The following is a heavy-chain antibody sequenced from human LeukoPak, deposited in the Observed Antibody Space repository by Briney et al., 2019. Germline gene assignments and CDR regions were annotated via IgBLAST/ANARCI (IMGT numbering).Heavy chain of an antibody. J-gene: IGHJ4*02. Sequence: GGSLRLSCAASGFTFSNYWMHWVRQGPGKGLVWASQLSPDGTSTVYADSVKGRFTISRDNTKNTLYLQMNSLSDEDTAVYYCGRGYRAGWDYWGQGILVTVSS. CDR2: LSPDGTST. D-gene: IGHD6-19*01. CDR3: GRGYRAGWDY. CDR1: GFTFSNYW. V-gene: IGHV3-74*01.